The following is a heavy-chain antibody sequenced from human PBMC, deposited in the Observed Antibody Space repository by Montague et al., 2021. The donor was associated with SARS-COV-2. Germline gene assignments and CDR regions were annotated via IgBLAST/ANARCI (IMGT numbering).Heavy chain of an antibody. Sequence: SETLSLTCTVSGGSISSSSYYWGWIRQPPGKGLEWIGSIYYSGXTXYXXXXKXRVTISVDTSKNQFSLKLSSVTAADTAVYYCARKGMKYSSIWSTGGNWFDPWGQGTLVTVSS. D-gene: IGHD6-13*01. CDR2: IYYSGXT. J-gene: IGHJ5*02. CDR3: ARKGMKYSSIWSTGGNWFDP. V-gene: IGHV4-39*01. CDR1: GGSISSSSYY.